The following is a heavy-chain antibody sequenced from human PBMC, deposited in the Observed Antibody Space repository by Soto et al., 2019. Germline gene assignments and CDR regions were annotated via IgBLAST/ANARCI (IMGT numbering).Heavy chain of an antibody. Sequence: QVQLVQSGAEVKKPGSSVKVSCKASGGTFSSYAISWVRQAPGQGLEWMGGIIPIFGTANYAQKFQSRVTITAYESTSTAYMELSSLRSEDTAVYYCAVEWLRLIGPFDYWGQGTLVTVSS. V-gene: IGHV1-69*01. CDR2: IIPIFGTA. D-gene: IGHD5-12*01. CDR1: GGTFSSYA. J-gene: IGHJ4*02. CDR3: AVEWLRLIGPFDY.